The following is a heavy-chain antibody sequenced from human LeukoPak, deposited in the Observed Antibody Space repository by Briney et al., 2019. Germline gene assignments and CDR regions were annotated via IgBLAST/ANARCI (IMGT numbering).Heavy chain of an antibody. CDR1: GGSISSYI. V-gene: IGHV4-59*01. Sequence: PSETLSLTCTVSGGSISSYIWSWIRQPPGKGLEWIGYISYSGTTNYNPSLKSRVTISIDTSKNQFSLKLSSVPAADTAVYYCARGVNWIDPWGQGALVTVSS. CDR3: ARGVNWIDP. CDR2: ISYSGTT. J-gene: IGHJ5*02. D-gene: IGHD6-13*01.